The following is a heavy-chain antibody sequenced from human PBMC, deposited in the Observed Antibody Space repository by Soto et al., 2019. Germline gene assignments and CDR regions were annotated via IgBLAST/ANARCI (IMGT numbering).Heavy chain of an antibody. D-gene: IGHD4-17*01. V-gene: IGHV3-30*18. CDR3: AKVEDDGGNLPAY. Sequence: GGSLRLSCAASGFTFRNYGMHWVRQAPGKGLEWVASISYDGNNKHYADSVKGRFTISKDNSKNTLYLQMNSLRAEDTAVYYCAKVEDDGGNLPAYGGQGTRVTVSS. CDR2: ISYDGNNK. CDR1: GFTFRNYG. J-gene: IGHJ4*02.